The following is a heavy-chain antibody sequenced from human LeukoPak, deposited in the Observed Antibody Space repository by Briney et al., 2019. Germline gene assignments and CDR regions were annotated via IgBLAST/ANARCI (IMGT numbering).Heavy chain of an antibody. J-gene: IGHJ4*02. Sequence: PSETLSLTCTVSGGSISSYYWSWIRQPPGKGLEWIGYIYYSGSTNYNPSLKSRVTISVDTSKNQFSLKLSSVTAADTAVYYCARLGSDNWNDDGYWGQGTLVTVSS. CDR1: GGSISSYY. D-gene: IGHD1-1*01. V-gene: IGHV4-59*08. CDR2: IYYSGST. CDR3: ARLGSDNWNDDGY.